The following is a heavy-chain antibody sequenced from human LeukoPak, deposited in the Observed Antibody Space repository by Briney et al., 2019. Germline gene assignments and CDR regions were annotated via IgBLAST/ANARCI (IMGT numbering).Heavy chain of an antibody. CDR1: GFTFDDYA. J-gene: IGHJ5*02. D-gene: IGHD6-19*01. CDR2: ISWNSGSI. V-gene: IGHV3-9*01. CDR3: AKDVEQWLVGGFDP. Sequence: GRSLRLSCAASGFTFDDYAMHWVRQAPGKGLEWVSGISWNSGSIGYADSVKGRFTISRDNAKNSLYLQMNSLGAEDTALYYCAKDVEQWLVGGFDPWGQGTLVTVSS.